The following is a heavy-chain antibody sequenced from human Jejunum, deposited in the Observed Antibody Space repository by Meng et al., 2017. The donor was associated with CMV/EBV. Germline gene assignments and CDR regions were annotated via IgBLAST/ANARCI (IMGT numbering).Heavy chain of an antibody. V-gene: IGHV3-30*19. CDR3: ARVGGDGVWAFDY. CDR2: TSYDGSTM. J-gene: IGHJ4*02. CDR1: GFSFSNYW. D-gene: IGHD5/OR15-5a*01. Sequence: SGFSFSNYWMVWVRQASGKGLDWVAVTSYDGSTMYYADSVKGRFTVSRDNSKNTLFLQMNSLRAEDTAVYFCARVGGDGVWAFDYWGQGTLVTVSS.